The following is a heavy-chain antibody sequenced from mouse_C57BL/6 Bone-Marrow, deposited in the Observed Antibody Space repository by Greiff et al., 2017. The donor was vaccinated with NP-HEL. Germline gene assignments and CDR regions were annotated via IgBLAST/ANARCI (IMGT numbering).Heavy chain of an antibody. CDR2: ISGGGGNT. CDR3: ARLLQRPLAY. D-gene: IGHD1-1*01. J-gene: IGHJ3*01. Sequence: EVMLVESGGGLVKPGGSLKLSCAASGFTFSSYTMSWVRQTPEKRLEWVATISGGGGNTYYPDSVKGRFTISRDNAKNTLYLQMSSLRSEDTALYYCARLLQRPLAYWGQGTLVTVSA. V-gene: IGHV5-9*01. CDR1: GFTFSSYT.